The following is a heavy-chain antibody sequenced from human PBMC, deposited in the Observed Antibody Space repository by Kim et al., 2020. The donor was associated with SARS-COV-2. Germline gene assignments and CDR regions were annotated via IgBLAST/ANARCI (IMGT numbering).Heavy chain of an antibody. J-gene: IGHJ3*02. CDR2: INPSGGST. V-gene: IGHV1-46*01. CDR3: ARGGGYSGYEDDAFDI. CDR1: GYTFTSYY. Sequence: ASVKVSCKASGYTFTSYYMHWVRQAPGQGLEWMGIINPSGGSTSYAQKFQGRVTRTRDTSTSTVYMELSSLRSEDTAGYYCARGGGYSGYEDDAFDIWGQGTMVTVSS. D-gene: IGHD5-12*01.